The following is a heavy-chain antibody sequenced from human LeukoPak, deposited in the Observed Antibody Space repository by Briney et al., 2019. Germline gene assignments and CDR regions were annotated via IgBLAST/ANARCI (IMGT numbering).Heavy chain of an antibody. Sequence: GASVKVSCKASGYTFTSYAMHWVRQAPGQRLEWMGWINAGNGNTKYSQKFQGRVTMTTDTSTSTAYMELRSLRSDDTAVYYCARDYCSTASCYSKARFDYWGQGTLVTVSS. V-gene: IGHV1-3*01. CDR3: ARDYCSTASCYSKARFDY. J-gene: IGHJ4*02. CDR2: INAGNGNT. D-gene: IGHD2-2*01. CDR1: GYTFTSYA.